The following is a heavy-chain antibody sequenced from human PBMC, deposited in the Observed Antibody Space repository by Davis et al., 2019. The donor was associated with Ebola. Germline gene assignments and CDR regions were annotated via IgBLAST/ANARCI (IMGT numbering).Heavy chain of an antibody. CDR2: ISGSATST. CDR1: GFTFYRYE. V-gene: IGHV3-48*03. Sequence: GGSLRLSCAASGFTFYRYEMNWVRQAPGKGLEWVSYISGSATSTFYADSVKGRVTISRDNARDSLYLQMDSLRVEDTAIYYGARDAFSLSRYDTEDHWGQGTLVTVSS. J-gene: IGHJ4*02. CDR3: ARDAFSLSRYDTEDH. D-gene: IGHD3-9*01.